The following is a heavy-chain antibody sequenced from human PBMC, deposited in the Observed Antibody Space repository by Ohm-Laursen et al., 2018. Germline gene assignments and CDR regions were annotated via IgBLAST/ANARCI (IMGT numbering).Heavy chain of an antibody. CDR3: YSSSWADAFDI. J-gene: IGHJ3*02. Sequence: SLRLSCAATGFTFDDYAMHWVRQAPGKGLEWVSYISSSGSTIYYADSVKGRFTISRDNAKNSLYLQMNSLRAEDTAVYYCYSSSWADAFDIWGQGTMVTVSS. CDR1: GFTFDDYA. V-gene: IGHV3-11*01. CDR2: ISSSGSTI. D-gene: IGHD6-13*01.